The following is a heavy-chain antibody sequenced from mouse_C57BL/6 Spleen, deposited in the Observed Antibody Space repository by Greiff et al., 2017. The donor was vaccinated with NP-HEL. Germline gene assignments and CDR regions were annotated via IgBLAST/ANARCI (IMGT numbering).Heavy chain of an antibody. V-gene: IGHV1-50*01. CDR2: IDPSDSYT. CDR1: GYTFTSYW. J-gene: IGHJ2*01. Sequence: VQLQQPGAELVKPGASVKLSCKASGYTFTSYWMQWVKQRPGQGLEWIGEIDPSDSYTNYNQKFKGKATLTVDTSSSTAYMQLSSLTSEDSAVYDCARWKKDGYYVNFDYWGQGTTLTVSS. CDR3: ARWKKDGYYVNFDY. D-gene: IGHD2-3*01.